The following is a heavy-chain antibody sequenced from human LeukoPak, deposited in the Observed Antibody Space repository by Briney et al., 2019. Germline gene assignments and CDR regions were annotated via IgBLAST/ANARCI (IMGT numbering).Heavy chain of an antibody. V-gene: IGHV3-23*01. D-gene: IGHD2-2*01. Sequence: PGGSLRLSCAASGFTFSSYAMSWVRQAPGKGLEWVSGISGGGGSTYYADSVKGRFTISRDNSKNTLYLQMNSLRAEDTAVYYCARAQGYCSSTSCSPQYYYYGMDVWGQGTTVTVSS. CDR3: ARAQGYCSSTSCSPQYYYYGMDV. CDR1: GFTFSSYA. CDR2: ISGGGGST. J-gene: IGHJ6*02.